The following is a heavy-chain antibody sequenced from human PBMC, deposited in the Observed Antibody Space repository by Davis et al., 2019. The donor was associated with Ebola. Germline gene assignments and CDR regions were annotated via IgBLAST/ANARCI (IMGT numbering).Heavy chain of an antibody. CDR2: ISGSGGST. CDR3: ARQWLPPHDAFNN. Sequence: GESLKISCAASGFTFRSYAMSWVRQAPGQGLEWVSAISGSGGSTYYADPVKGRFTISRDNSKNTLYLQMNSLRAEDTAVYYCARQWLPPHDAFNNWGQGTMVTVSS. CDR1: GFTFRSYA. J-gene: IGHJ3*02. V-gene: IGHV3-23*01. D-gene: IGHD6-19*01.